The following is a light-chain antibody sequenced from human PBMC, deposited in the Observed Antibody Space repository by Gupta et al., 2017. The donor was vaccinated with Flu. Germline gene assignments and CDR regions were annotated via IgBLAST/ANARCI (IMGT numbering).Light chain of an antibody. V-gene: IGKV3-20*01. CDR3: QQDGSSALT. Sequence: EIVSTQSPGTLSLSPGERATLSCRASQSVSSSYLAWYQQKPGQAPRLLIYGASSRATGIPDRFSGSGSGTDFTLTISRLEPEDFAVYYCQQDGSSALTFGGGTKVEIK. J-gene: IGKJ4*01. CDR2: GAS. CDR1: QSVSSSY.